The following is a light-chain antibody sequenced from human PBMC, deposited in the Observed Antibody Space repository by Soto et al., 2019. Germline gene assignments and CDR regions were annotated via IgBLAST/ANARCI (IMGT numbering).Light chain of an antibody. Sequence: EIVLTQSPGTLSLSPGERATLSCRASQSVSSSYLAWYQQKPGQAPRLLIYGASSRATGIPDRFSGGASATDFTLTISRLEPEDFAVYYCRHYVNSQWTFGQGTKVEIK. V-gene: IGKV3-20*01. CDR1: QSVSSSY. J-gene: IGKJ1*01. CDR3: RHYVNSQWT. CDR2: GAS.